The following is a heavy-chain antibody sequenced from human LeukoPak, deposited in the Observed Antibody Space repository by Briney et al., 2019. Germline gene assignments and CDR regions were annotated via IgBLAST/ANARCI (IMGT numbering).Heavy chain of an antibody. D-gene: IGHD3-22*01. CDR3: AREYYYDGSGPDTDYYYYGMDV. J-gene: IGHJ6*02. CDR1: GYTFTSYG. V-gene: IGHV1-18*01. Sequence: ASVKVSCTASGYTFTSYGISWVRQAPGQGLEWMGWISAYNGNTNYAQKLQGRVTMTTDTSTSTAYMELRSLRSDDTAVYYCAREYYYDGSGPDTDYYYYGMDVWGQGTTVTVSS. CDR2: ISAYNGNT.